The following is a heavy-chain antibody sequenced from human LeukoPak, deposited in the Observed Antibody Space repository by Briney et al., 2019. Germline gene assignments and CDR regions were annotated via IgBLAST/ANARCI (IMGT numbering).Heavy chain of an antibody. Sequence: SETLSLTCSVSGGSISPYYWSWIRQPPGKGLEWIGYIFYSGVSTYNPSLKSRVSISLDSPKNQFFLRLTSVTAADTAMYYCARAETLAAIYFDFWGQGRLVTVSS. CDR2: IFYSGVS. V-gene: IGHV4-59*01. J-gene: IGHJ4*02. CDR1: GGSISPYY. D-gene: IGHD6-25*01. CDR3: ARAETLAAIYFDF.